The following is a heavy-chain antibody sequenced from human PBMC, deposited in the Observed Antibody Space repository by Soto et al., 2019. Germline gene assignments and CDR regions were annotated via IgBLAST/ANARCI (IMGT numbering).Heavy chain of an antibody. CDR1: GFNFSNYA. J-gene: IGHJ4*02. Sequence: GGSLRLSCTASGFNFSNYAMHWVRQAPGKGLEWLAVISYDGSRTHDADSVKDRFIISRDNSKKMLYLQMSGLRREDTAIYYCARFKIAALINFDSWGQGTLVTVSS. V-gene: IGHV3-30*04. CDR3: ARFKIAALINFDS. D-gene: IGHD6-6*01. CDR2: ISYDGSRT.